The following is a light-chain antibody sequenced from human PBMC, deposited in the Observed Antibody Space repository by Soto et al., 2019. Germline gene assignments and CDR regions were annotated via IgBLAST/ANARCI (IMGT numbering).Light chain of an antibody. CDR3: QQYETFSGT. Sequence: IQMTQSPSSLSASVGDRVTISCRASQSISNYLNWYQQKPGKAPKLLIYAASSLQSGVPSRFSGSGSGTEFTLTIASLQPDDFATYYCQQYETFSGTFGPGTK. J-gene: IGKJ1*01. CDR2: AAS. V-gene: IGKV1-39*01. CDR1: QSISNY.